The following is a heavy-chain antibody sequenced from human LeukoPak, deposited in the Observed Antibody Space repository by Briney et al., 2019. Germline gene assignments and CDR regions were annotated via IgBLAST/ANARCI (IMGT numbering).Heavy chain of an antibody. J-gene: IGHJ3*02. Sequence: KPGGSLRLSCAASGFTFSSYSMNWVRQAPGKGLEWVSSISSSSSYIYYADSVKGRFTISRDNAKNSLYLQMNSLRAEDTAVYYCARWYESIAAFDIWGQGTMVTVSS. CDR1: GFTFSSYS. V-gene: IGHV3-21*01. CDR2: ISSSSSYI. D-gene: IGHD6-6*01. CDR3: ARWYESIAAFDI.